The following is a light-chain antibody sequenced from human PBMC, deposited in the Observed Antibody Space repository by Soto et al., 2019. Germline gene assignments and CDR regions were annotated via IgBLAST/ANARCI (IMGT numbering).Light chain of an antibody. CDR2: AAS. J-gene: IGKJ3*01. Sequence: DIQMTQSPPSLSASVGDRVTITCRASQDIRNFVAWYQQKPGKAPKLLIYAASTSQSGVPSRFSGSGSGTDFTITNNSVQRDDVATYFCQKYSSVPVFGPGTKVEIK. CDR1: QDIRNF. V-gene: IGKV1-27*01. CDR3: QKYSSVPV.